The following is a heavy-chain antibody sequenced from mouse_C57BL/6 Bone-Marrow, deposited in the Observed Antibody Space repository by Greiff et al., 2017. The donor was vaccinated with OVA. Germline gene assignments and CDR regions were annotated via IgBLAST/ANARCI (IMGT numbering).Heavy chain of an antibody. Sequence: VQLQQSGAELARPGASVKLSCKASGYTFTSYGISWVKQRTGQGLEWIGEIYPRSGNTYYNEKFKGKATLTADKSSSTAYMELRSLTSEDSAVDCCARERWDYSFDYWGQGTTLTVSS. D-gene: IGHD1-1*01. CDR1: GYTFTSYG. CDR3: ARERWDYSFDY. J-gene: IGHJ2*01. V-gene: IGHV1-81*01. CDR2: IYPRSGNT.